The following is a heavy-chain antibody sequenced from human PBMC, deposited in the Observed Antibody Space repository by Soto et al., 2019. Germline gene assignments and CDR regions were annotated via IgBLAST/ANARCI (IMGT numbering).Heavy chain of an antibody. CDR1: GLTFNIFA. CDR3: ASDPLAVTGSFVDY. CDR2: ISYDGREV. J-gene: IGHJ4*02. V-gene: IGHV3-30-3*01. D-gene: IGHD3-9*01. Sequence: GGSLRLSCVASGLTFNIFAFHWVRQAPGKGLEWLSVISYDGREVHYSESVKGRFTISRDSSTNTVYLEMNSLRYEDTAVYYCASDPLAVTGSFVDYWGQGTLVTVSS.